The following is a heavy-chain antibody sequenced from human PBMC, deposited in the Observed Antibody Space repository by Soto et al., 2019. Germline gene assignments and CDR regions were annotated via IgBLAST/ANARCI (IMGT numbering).Heavy chain of an antibody. Sequence: SETLSLTCTVCGGSISSSSYYWGWIRQPPGKGLEWIGSIYYSGSTYYNPSLKSRVTISVDTSKNQFSLKLSSVTAADTAVYYCARRYGYYFDYWGQGTLVTVTS. J-gene: IGHJ4*02. CDR3: ARRYGYYFDY. CDR2: IYYSGST. D-gene: IGHD4-17*01. V-gene: IGHV4-39*01. CDR1: GGSISSSSYY.